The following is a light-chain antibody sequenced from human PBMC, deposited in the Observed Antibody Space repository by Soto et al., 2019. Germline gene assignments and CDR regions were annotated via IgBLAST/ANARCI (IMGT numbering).Light chain of an antibody. J-gene: IGLJ2*01. CDR3: GSKAGSNKHVV. CDR2: EVT. CDR1: SSDIGASNS. Sequence: QSALTRPPSASGSPGQSVTISCAGSSSDIGASNSVSWYQQHPGKAPKLLISEVTKRPSGVPDRFSGSKSGNTASLTVSGLQADDEADYYCGSKAGSNKHVVFGGGTKVTVL. V-gene: IGLV2-8*01.